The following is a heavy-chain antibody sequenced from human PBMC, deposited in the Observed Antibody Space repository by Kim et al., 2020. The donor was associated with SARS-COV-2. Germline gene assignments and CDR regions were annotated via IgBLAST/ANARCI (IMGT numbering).Heavy chain of an antibody. V-gene: IGHV3-74*01. Sequence: ADSVGGRFSISRNNAKNPLYFQINSLSAEDTAVYYCARRTATAGGYWYFDLWGRGTLVTVSS. CDR3: ARRTATAGGYWYFDL. J-gene: IGHJ2*01. D-gene: IGHD6-13*01.